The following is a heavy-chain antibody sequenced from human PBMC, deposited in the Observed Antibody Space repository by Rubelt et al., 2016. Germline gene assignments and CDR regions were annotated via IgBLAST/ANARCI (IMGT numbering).Heavy chain of an antibody. D-gene: IGHD3-22*01. CDR1: GGTFSSYA. CDR3: ARDLVGVVITTHDAFDI. Sequence: QVQLVQSGAEVKKPGSSVKVSCKASGGTFSSYAISWVRQAPGQGLEWMGGIIPIFGTANYAQKFQGRVTSTADKSTGTAYMELSSLRSEDTAVYYWARDLVGVVITTHDAFDIWGQGTMVTVSS. CDR2: IIPIFGTA. V-gene: IGHV1-69*06. J-gene: IGHJ3*02.